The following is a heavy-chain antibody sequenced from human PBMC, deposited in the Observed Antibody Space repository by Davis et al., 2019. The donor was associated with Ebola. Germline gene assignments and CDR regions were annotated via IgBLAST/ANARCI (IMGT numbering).Heavy chain of an antibody. D-gene: IGHD1-26*01. CDR2: IYHSGST. V-gene: IGHV4-4*02. CDR1: AGSISTTNW. Sequence: MPSETLSLTCAVSAGSISTTNWCRWLRQPPGKGLEWIGEIYHSGSTNYNPSLKSRVTISVEKSKNQFSLKVSSVTAADTAVYYCARGLFRWEDYWGQGTLATVSS. CDR3: ARGLFRWEDY. J-gene: IGHJ4*02.